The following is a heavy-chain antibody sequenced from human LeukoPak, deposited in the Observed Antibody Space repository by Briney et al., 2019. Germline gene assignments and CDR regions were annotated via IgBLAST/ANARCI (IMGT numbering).Heavy chain of an antibody. V-gene: IGHV3-30-3*01. CDR1: GFTFSSYA. CDR3: TRDLGIAAAGTHDY. J-gene: IGHJ4*02. Sequence: GGSLRLSCAASGFTFSSYAMHWVRQAPGKGLEWVAVISYDGSNKYYADSVKGRFTISRDNAKNSLYLQMNSLRAEDTAVYYCTRDLGIAAAGTHDYWGQGTLVTVSS. D-gene: IGHD6-13*01. CDR2: ISYDGSNK.